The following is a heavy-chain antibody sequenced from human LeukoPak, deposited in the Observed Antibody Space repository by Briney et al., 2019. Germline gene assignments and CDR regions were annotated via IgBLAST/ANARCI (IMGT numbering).Heavy chain of an antibody. CDR2: ISVTGGNT. V-gene: IGHV3-23*01. CDR3: AKDVCSGGSCNSPYYFDD. Sequence: GGSLRLSYEASRFNFNTYAMSWVRQAPGKGLEWVSGISVTGGNTYYADSVKGRFTISRDNSMNALYLQMNSLRAEDTALYYCAKDVCSGGSCNSPYYFDDWGQGTLVTVSS. CDR1: RFNFNTYA. J-gene: IGHJ4*02. D-gene: IGHD2-15*01.